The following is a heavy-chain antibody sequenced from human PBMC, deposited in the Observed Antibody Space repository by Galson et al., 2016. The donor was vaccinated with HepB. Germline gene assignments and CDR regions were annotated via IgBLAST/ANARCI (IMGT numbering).Heavy chain of an antibody. Sequence: SETLSLTCAVYGGSFSGYSWSWIRQPPGKGLEWIGEINHGGSTNYNPSLKSRVTISLDTSKNQFSLKLSSVTAADTAVYYCATVPAPYYDNSGYWGGYFDYWGQGTLVTVSS. CDR1: GGSFSGYS. CDR2: INHGGST. J-gene: IGHJ4*02. D-gene: IGHD3-22*01. V-gene: IGHV4-34*01. CDR3: ATVPAPYYDNSGYWGGYFDY.